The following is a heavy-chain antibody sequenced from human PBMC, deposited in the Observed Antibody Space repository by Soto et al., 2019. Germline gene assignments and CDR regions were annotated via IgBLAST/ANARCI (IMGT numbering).Heavy chain of an antibody. Sequence: QVQLQESGPGLVKPSQTLSLTCTVSGGSISSGGYYWSWIRQHPGKGLEWIGYIYYSGSTYYNPSLTSLVTISVDTSKHQSSLKLSSVTAADAAVYYCARVDYYDSSGYHYWYFDLWGRGTLVTVSS. D-gene: IGHD3-22*01. V-gene: IGHV4-31*01. J-gene: IGHJ2*01. CDR1: GGSISSGGYY. CDR3: ARVDYYDSSGYHYWYFDL. CDR2: IYYSGST.